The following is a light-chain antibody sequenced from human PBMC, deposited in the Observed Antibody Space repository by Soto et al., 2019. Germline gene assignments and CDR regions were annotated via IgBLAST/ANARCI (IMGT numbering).Light chain of an antibody. CDR2: EVT. V-gene: IGLV2-14*01. CDR3: SSYPSSTTVV. J-gene: IGLJ2*01. Sequence: QSVLTQPASVSGSPGQSITISCTGTSSDVGGYNFVSWYQQHPGKAPKLMIYEVTNRPSGVSNRFSGSKSGNMASLTISGLNAEDEADYYCSSYPSSTTVVFGGGTKLTVL. CDR1: SSDVGGYNF.